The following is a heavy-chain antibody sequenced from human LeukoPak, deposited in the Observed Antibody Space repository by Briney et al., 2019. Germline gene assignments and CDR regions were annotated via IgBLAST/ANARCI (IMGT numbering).Heavy chain of an antibody. Sequence: SETLSLTCAVSGGSFSGYYWSWIRQPPGKGLEWIGEINHSGSTNYNPSLKSRVTISVDTSKNQFSLKLSSVTAADTAVYYCATGIYSSSWYGRNWFDPWGQGTLVTVSS. D-gene: IGHD6-13*01. V-gene: IGHV4-34*01. CDR2: INHSGST. CDR1: GGSFSGYY. J-gene: IGHJ5*02. CDR3: ATGIYSSSWYGRNWFDP.